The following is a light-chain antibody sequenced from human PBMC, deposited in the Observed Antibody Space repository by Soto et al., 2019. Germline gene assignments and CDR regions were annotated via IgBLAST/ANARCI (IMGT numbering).Light chain of an antibody. Sequence: EIVMTQSPATLSVSPGERATLSCRASQSVSSNLAWYQQKPGQTPKLLIYVASTRATGIPARFSGSGSGTTFTLPISRLQSEDFAVYYCQQYNVWPLTFGGGTKVEFK. CDR1: QSVSSN. V-gene: IGKV3-15*01. CDR3: QQYNVWPLT. CDR2: VAS. J-gene: IGKJ4*01.